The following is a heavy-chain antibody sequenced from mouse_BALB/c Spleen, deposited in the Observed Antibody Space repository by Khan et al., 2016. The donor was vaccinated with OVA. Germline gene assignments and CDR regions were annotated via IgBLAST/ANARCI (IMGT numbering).Heavy chain of an antibody. CDR1: GFNIKDTY. CDR2: IDPANGDI. Sequence: VQLKQSGAELVKPGASVKLSCTASGFNIKDTYMHWVKQRPEQGPEWIGRIDPANGDIKYDPKFQDKATITADPSSNTAYLQVNSLTSEDTAVYYCASLYGYPFAYWGQGTLVSVSA. CDR3: ASLYGYPFAY. J-gene: IGHJ3*01. D-gene: IGHD2-2*01. V-gene: IGHV14-3*02.